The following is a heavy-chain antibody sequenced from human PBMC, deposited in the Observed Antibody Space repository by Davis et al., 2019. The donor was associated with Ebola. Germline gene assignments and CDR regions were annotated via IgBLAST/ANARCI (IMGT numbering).Heavy chain of an antibody. J-gene: IGHJ4*02. CDR2: IRSKANSYAT. V-gene: IGHV3-73*01. Sequence: GGSLRLSCAASGFTFSGSAMHWVRQASGKGLEWVGRIRSKANSYATAYAASVKGRFTISRDDSKNTAYLQMNSLRAEDTAVYYCARETGVGYWGQGTLVTVSS. CDR3: ARETGVGY. D-gene: IGHD1-26*01. CDR1: GFTFSGSA.